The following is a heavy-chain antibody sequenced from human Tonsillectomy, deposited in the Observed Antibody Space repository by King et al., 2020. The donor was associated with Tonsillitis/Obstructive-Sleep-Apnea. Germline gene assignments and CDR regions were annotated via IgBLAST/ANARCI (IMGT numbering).Heavy chain of an antibody. CDR1: EFSVSTNY. Sequence: VQLVESGGGLIQPGGSLRLSCAASEFSVSTNYMSWVRQAPGKGLEWVSSIHSGSTTYNADSVKGRFTISRENTKNTLYLQMNSLRVEDTAVYFCARVLKDSNGWYHFDYWGQGALVTVSS. CDR3: ARVLKDSNGWYHFDY. CDR2: IHSGSTT. J-gene: IGHJ4*02. V-gene: IGHV3-53*01. D-gene: IGHD6-19*01.